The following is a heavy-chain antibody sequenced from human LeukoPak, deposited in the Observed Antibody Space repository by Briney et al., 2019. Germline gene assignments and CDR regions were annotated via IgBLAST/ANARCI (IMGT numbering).Heavy chain of an antibody. V-gene: IGHV3-23*03. Sequence: GGSVRLSCAASGFTFSSYAMSWVRQAPRKGLEWVSLIYSASSTYYADSVKGRFTIFRDNSKNTLYLQMNSLRAEDTAMYYCARDLASSTGWEFDYWGQGTLVTVSS. J-gene: IGHJ4*02. CDR1: GFTFSSYA. CDR2: IYSASST. CDR3: ARDLASSTGWEFDY. D-gene: IGHD6-19*01.